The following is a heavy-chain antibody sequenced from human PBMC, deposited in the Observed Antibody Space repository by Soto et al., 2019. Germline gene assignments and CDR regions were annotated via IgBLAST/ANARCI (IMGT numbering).Heavy chain of an antibody. V-gene: IGHV4-61*01. D-gene: IGHD5-12*01. CDR1: GGSVSSGSYY. J-gene: IGHJ4*02. CDR3: ARVGDIVATTPFDY. Sequence: QVQLQESGPGLVKPSETLSLTCTASGGSVSSGSYYWSWIRQPPGKGLEWIGYIYYSGSTNYNPSRKSRVTISVDTSKNQFSLKLSSVTAADTAVYYCARVGDIVATTPFDYWGQGTLVTVSS. CDR2: IYYSGST.